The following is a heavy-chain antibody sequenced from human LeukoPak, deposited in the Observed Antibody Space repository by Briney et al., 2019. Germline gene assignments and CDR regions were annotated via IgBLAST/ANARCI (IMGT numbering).Heavy chain of an antibody. Sequence: PGGSLRLSCAASGFTFSSYWMSWVRQAPGKGLEWVANIKRDGSEKYYVDSVKGRFTISRDNAKNSLYLQMNSLRAEDTAVYYCAREEHYDFWSGYYYYYGMDVWGQGTTVTVPS. CDR3: AREEHYDFWSGYYYYYGMDV. V-gene: IGHV3-7*01. CDR2: IKRDGSEK. D-gene: IGHD3-3*01. CDR1: GFTFSSYW. J-gene: IGHJ6*02.